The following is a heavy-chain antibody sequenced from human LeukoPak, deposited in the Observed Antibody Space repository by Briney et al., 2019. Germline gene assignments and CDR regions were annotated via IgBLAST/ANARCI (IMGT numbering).Heavy chain of an antibody. V-gene: IGHV3-21*01. CDR1: GFSFSTYS. D-gene: IGHD5-12*01. CDR3: ARVSDAFDYFFDS. J-gene: IGHJ4*02. CDR2: VSRSSRFI. Sequence: GGSLRLSCAASGFSFSTYSMNWVRQAPGKGLEWVSSVSRSSRFIFYADSVEGRFTISRDDAKDSLFLQMNSLRAEDTAVYYCARVSDAFDYFFDSWGQGTLVTVSS.